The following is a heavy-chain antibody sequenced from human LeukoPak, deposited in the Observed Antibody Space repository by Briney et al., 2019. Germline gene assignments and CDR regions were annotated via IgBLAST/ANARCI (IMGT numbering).Heavy chain of an antibody. CDR2: ISYDGSHE. D-gene: IGHD5-12*01. CDR1: GFTFSSYA. V-gene: IGHV3-30*18. J-gene: IGHJ4*02. Sequence: GGSLRLSCAASGFTFSSYAMSWVRQAPGKGLEWVAVISYDGSHEYYADSVKGRFTISRDNSKNTLYLQMNDLRAEDTAVYYCAKGVAFDYWGQGTLVTVSS. CDR3: AKGVAFDY.